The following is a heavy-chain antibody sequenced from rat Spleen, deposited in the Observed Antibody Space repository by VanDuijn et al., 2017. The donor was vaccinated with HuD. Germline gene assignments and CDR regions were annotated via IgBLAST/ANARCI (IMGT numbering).Heavy chain of an antibody. CDR2: ISPSGGST. J-gene: IGHJ2*01. CDR1: GFTFSDYD. Sequence: EVQLVESGGGLVQPGRSLKLSCAASGFTFSDYDMAWVRQDSTKGLEWVASISPSGGSTYYRDSVKGRFTISRDNAKSTLYLQMDSLRSEDTATYYCATGNYFDYWGQGVMVTVSS. CDR3: ATGNYFDY. V-gene: IGHV5-19*01.